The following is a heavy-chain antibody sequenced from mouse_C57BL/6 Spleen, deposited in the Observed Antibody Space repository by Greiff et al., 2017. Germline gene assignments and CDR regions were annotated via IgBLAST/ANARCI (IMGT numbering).Heavy chain of an antibody. Sequence: EVLSVESEGGLVQPGSSMKLSCTASGFTFSDYYMAWVRQVPEKGLEWVANINYDGSSTYYLDSLKSRFIISRDNTKNILYLQMSSLKSEDTATYYCARENYDYDGDWYFDVWGTGTTVTVSS. V-gene: IGHV5-16*01. J-gene: IGHJ1*03. D-gene: IGHD2-4*01. CDR3: ARENYDYDGDWYFDV. CDR1: GFTFSDYY. CDR2: INYDGSST.